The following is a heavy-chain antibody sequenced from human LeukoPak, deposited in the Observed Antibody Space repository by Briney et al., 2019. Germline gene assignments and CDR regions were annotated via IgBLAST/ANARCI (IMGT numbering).Heavy chain of an antibody. Sequence: ASVKVSCKASGYTFTSYYMHWVRQAPGQGLEWMGIINPSGGSTTYAQNFQGRVTMTMTRDTSTSTVYMELSSLRSEDTAVYYCATKPRGEYYLDYWGQGTLVTVSS. V-gene: IGHV1-46*01. CDR2: INPSGGST. J-gene: IGHJ4*02. CDR1: GYTFTSYY. D-gene: IGHD7-27*01. CDR3: ATKPRGEYYLDY.